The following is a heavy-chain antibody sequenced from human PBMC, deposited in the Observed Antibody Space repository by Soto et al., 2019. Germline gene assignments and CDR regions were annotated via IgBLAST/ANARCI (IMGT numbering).Heavy chain of an antibody. V-gene: IGHV4-39*01. CDR1: GGSFGSSAYY. CDR3: SRRAPEGFDP. J-gene: IGHJ5*02. Sequence: PSETLSLTCTVSGGSFGSSAYYWGWIRRAPGKELEWIGSINSSGSTFSNPSLKSRVTLSVDTSKNQFSLKLTSVTAADTALYYCSRRAPEGFDPWGQGTLVTISS. CDR2: INSSGST.